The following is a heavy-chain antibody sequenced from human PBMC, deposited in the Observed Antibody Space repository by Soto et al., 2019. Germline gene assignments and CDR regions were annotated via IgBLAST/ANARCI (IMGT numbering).Heavy chain of an antibody. Sequence: GESLKISCKASGYSFTNYWIGWVRQMPGKGLEWVGIIYPGDSDARYGPSFQGQVTISVDKSINTAYLQWSSLKASDTAMYYCARHFYDYLDYWGRETLVTVSS. D-gene: IGHD3-16*01. CDR3: ARHFYDYLDY. V-gene: IGHV5-51*01. J-gene: IGHJ4*02. CDR2: IYPGDSDA. CDR1: GYSFTNYW.